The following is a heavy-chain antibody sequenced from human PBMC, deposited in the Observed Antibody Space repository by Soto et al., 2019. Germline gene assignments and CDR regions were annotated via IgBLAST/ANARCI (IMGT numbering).Heavy chain of an antibody. Sequence: GSLRLSCAASGFTFSSYEMNWVRQAPGKGLEWIGSIYYSGSTYYNPSLRSRVTISVDTSKSQFSLKLSSVTAADTSVFYCARHYSSGSRNWFDPWGQGTQVTVSS. CDR2: IYYSGST. V-gene: IGHV4-39*01. CDR1: GFTFSSYE. CDR3: ARHYSSGSRNWFDP. D-gene: IGHD6-19*01. J-gene: IGHJ5*02.